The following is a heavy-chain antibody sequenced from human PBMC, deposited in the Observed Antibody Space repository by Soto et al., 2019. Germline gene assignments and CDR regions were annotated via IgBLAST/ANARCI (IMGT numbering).Heavy chain of an antibody. Sequence: SETLSLTCTVSGASITSYYWSWIRQPPGKGLEWIAYMFYSGDTNYNPSLKSRVTISVDTSKNQFSLKLSSVTAEDTAVYYCAHFDWFIDYWGQGTLVTVSS. CDR1: GASITSYY. J-gene: IGHJ4*02. CDR3: AHFDWFIDY. CDR2: MFYSGDT. D-gene: IGHD3-9*01. V-gene: IGHV4-59*12.